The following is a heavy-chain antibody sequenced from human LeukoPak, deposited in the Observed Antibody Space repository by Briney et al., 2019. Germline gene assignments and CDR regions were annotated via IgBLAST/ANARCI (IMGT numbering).Heavy chain of an antibody. CDR3: ATYSYGDNE. J-gene: IGHJ4*02. Sequence: GGSLRLSCAASGFTFNKYEMNWVRQAPGKGLEWISYVSSSGTTIYYADSVKGRFTISRDNAKNPLYLQLNSLRAEDTAVYYCATYSYGDNEWGQGTLVTVSS. CDR2: VSSSGTTI. D-gene: IGHD5-18*01. V-gene: IGHV3-48*03. CDR1: GFTFNKYE.